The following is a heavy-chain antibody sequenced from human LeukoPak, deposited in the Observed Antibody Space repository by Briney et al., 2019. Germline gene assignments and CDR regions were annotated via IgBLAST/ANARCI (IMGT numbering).Heavy chain of an antibody. J-gene: IGHJ4*02. CDR3: ARGIPGADY. D-gene: IGHD2-21*01. V-gene: IGHV1-18*01. CDR2: ISAYNGNT. CDR1: GYTFTSYG. Sequence: ASVKVSFKASGYTFTSYGISWVRQAPGQGLEWMGWISAYNGNTNYAQKLQCRVTMTTDTSTRTAYLELMSLRSDDTAVCYGARGIPGADYWGQGTLVTVSS.